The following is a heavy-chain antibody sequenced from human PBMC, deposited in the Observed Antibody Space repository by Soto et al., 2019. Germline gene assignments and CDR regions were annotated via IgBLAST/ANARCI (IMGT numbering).Heavy chain of an antibody. CDR2: INPKSGGT. Sequence: GASVKVSCKASGYTFTVYYMHWVREAPGQGLEWMWWINPKSGGTVYPQKFQGRVTMTWDTSISTAYVALTRLRSDDSAVYYCARDLAKGGGSAGFDYWGQGTLVTVSA. D-gene: IGHD1-26*01. J-gene: IGHJ4*02. V-gene: IGHV1-2*02. CDR1: GYTFTVYY. CDR3: ARDLAKGGGSAGFDY.